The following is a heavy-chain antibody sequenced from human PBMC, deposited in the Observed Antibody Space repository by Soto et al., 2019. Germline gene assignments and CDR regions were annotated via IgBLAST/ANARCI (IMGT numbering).Heavy chain of an antibody. D-gene: IGHD1-20*01. CDR1: AFTLTNHA. J-gene: IGHJ4*02. V-gene: IGHV3-30-3*01. CDR3: ARDRRITGSVAEFDL. CDR2: VAHDGTSK. Sequence: GRSLRLSCAASAFTLTNHAMHWVRRAQGKGLEWVALVAHDGTSKYYAGSVKGRLTISSDKCTNTLFLQMDSLDTEHPAVYYCARDRRITGSVAEFDLWGRGTLVTVSS.